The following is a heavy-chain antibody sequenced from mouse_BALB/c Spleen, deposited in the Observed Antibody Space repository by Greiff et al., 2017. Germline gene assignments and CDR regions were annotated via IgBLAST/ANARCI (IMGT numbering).Heavy chain of an antibody. D-gene: IGHD2-14*01. Sequence: QVQLKESGPGLVAPSQSLSITCTVSGFSLTSYVVHWVGQPPGKGLEWLGVIWAGGSTNYNSALMSRLSISKDNSKSQVFLKMNSLQTDDTAMYYCAREGGADDRYDESSWFAYWGQGTLVTVSA. CDR2: IWAGGST. V-gene: IGHV2-9*02. J-gene: IGHJ3*01. CDR3: AREGGADDRYDESSWFAY. CDR1: GFSLTSYV.